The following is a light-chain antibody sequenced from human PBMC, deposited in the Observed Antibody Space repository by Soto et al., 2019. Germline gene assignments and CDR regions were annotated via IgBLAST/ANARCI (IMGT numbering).Light chain of an antibody. V-gene: IGKV3-20*01. Sequence: EIVMTQSPGTLSLSPGERATLSCRASQRITSSFLAWHQQKPGQAPRLLIYGASNRATGIPARFSGSGSGTDFTLTISRLEPEDFAVYFCQQYGSSPWTFGQGTKVEIK. CDR1: QRITSSF. CDR2: GAS. CDR3: QQYGSSPWT. J-gene: IGKJ1*01.